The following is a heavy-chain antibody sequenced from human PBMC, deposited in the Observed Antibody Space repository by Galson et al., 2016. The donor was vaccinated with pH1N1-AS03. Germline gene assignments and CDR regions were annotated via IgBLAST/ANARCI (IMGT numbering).Heavy chain of an antibody. V-gene: IGHV4-31*01. D-gene: IGHD1-26*01. J-gene: IGHJ4*02. CDR3: ARQDSGAYSLDS. Sequence: TLSLPCTVSGGSISSGGYYWHWIRQNPGKGLEWIGYIFHSGSTYYNPSLESLVSISVDTSKNQFSLKLKSVTAADTAVYYCARQDSGAYSLDSWGPGTLVTVSS. CDR2: IFHSGST. CDR1: GGSISSGGYY.